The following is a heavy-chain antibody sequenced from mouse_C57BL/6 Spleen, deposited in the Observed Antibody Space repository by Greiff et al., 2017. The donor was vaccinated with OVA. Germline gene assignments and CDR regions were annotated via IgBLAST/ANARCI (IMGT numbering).Heavy chain of an antibody. Sequence: VQLQQSGPVLVKPGASVKMSCKASGYTFTDYYMNWVKQSHGKSLEWIGVINPYNGGTSYNQKFKGKATLTVDKSSSTAYMELNSLTSEDSAVYYCARGYYDYDGAMDYWGQGTSVTVSS. CDR1: GYTFTDYY. V-gene: IGHV1-19*01. CDR2: INPYNGGT. D-gene: IGHD2-4*01. CDR3: ARGYYDYDGAMDY. J-gene: IGHJ4*01.